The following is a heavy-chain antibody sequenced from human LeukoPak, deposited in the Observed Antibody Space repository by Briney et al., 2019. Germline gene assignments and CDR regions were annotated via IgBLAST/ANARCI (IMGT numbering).Heavy chain of an antibody. D-gene: IGHD3-22*01. CDR3: VRVSQDDDYSDSSVQGAFDL. J-gene: IGHJ3*01. Sequence: GGSLRLSCAASGFSFDTHSMNWVRQSPGKGLEWVSSISSGSSYIHYADAMKGRFTISRDNAKNSLYLQMNDLRTEDTAVYYCVRVSQDDDYSDSSVQGAFDLWGQGTMVTVS. V-gene: IGHV3-21*06. CDR1: GFSFDTHS. CDR2: ISSGSSYI.